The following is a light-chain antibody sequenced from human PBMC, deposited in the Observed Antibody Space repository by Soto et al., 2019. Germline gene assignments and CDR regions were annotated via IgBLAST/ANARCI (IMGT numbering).Light chain of an antibody. CDR3: SSYTSSSILYV. CDR1: SSDVGRYNY. J-gene: IGLJ1*01. V-gene: IGLV2-14*01. CDR2: EVT. Sequence: QSVLTQAAAVSGSPGQSITISCTGTSSDVGRYNYVSWYQQHPGKAPKLIIYEVTNRASGVSNRFSASKSGNTASLTISGLQAEDEADYYCSSYTSSSILYVFGTGTKVTVL.